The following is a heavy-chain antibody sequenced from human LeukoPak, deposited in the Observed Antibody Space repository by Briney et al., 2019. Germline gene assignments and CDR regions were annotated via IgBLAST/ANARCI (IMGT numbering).Heavy chain of an antibody. Sequence: GGSLRLSCAASGFTFSDYYMSWIRQAPGKGLEWVSYISSSGSTIYYADSVKGRFTISRDNAKNSLYLQMNSLRAEDTAVYYCARKDIAVDDYGMDVWGQGTTVTVSS. V-gene: IGHV3-11*01. D-gene: IGHD6-19*01. CDR3: ARKDIAVDDYGMDV. CDR2: ISSSGSTI. CDR1: GFTFSDYY. J-gene: IGHJ6*02.